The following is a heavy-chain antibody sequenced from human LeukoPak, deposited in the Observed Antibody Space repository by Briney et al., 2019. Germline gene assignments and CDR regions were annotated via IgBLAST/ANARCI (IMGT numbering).Heavy chain of an antibody. CDR3: ARSAYYYYGMDV. J-gene: IGHJ6*02. CDR2: IYYSGST. V-gene: IGHV4-59*01. Sequence: PSETLSLTCTVFGGSISSYYWSWIRQPPGKGLEWIGYIYYSGSTNYNPSLKSRVTISVDTSKNQFSLKLSSVTAADTAVYYCARSAYYYYGMDVWGQGTTVTVSS. CDR1: GGSISSYY.